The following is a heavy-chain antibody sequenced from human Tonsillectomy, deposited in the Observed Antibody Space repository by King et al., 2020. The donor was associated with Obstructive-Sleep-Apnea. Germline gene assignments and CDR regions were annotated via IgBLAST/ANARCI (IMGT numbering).Heavy chain of an antibody. D-gene: IGHD3-22*01. CDR1: GFTFSSYA. J-gene: IGHJ1*01. CDR2: ISYDGSNN. Sequence: VQLVESGGGVVQPGRSLRLSCAASGFTFSSYAMHWVRQAPGKGLEWVAVISYDGSNNYYADSVKGRFTISRDNSKNTLYLQMNSLRAEDTAVYYCARPVSYYYDSSGYSVWGQGTLVTVSS. V-gene: IGHV3-30-3*01. CDR3: ARPVSYYYDSSGYSV.